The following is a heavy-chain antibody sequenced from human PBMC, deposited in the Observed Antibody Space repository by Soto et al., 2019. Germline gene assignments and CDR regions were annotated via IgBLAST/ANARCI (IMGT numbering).Heavy chain of an antibody. V-gene: IGHV3-23*01. CDR3: VKVGYYYDSPGTPLAY. CDR1: GVTCSSDA. Sequence: GRSLRLACAASGVTCSSDAMSWVRQAPGKGLEWVSAISGSGGSTYYADSVKGRFTISRDNSKNTLYLQMSSLRAEDTAVYYCVKVGYYYDSPGTPLAYSGQGTLVTVSS. CDR2: ISGSGGST. J-gene: IGHJ4*02. D-gene: IGHD3-22*01.